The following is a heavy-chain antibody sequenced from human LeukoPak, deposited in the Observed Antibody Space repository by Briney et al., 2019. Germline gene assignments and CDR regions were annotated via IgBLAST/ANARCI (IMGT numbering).Heavy chain of an antibody. CDR1: GFTFSSYS. D-gene: IGHD3-3*01. V-gene: IGHV3-21*06. CDR3: ARDFRFLEDY. CDR2: ISSSSYI. Sequence: GGSLRLSCAAFGFTFSSYSMNWVRQAPGKGLEWVSSISSSSYIYYADSVKGRFTISRDNAKNSLYLQMNSLRAVDTAVYYCARDFRFLEDYWGQGTLVTVSS. J-gene: IGHJ4*02.